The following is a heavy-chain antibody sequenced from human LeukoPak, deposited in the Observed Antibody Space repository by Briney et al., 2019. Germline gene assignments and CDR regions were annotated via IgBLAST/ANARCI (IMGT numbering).Heavy chain of an antibody. V-gene: IGHV4-61*05. D-gene: IGHD4-17*01. CDR2: IYYSGST. CDR1: GGSISSSSYY. J-gene: IGHJ4*02. CDR3: ARGGPYGDYDLIEY. Sequence: SETLSLTCTVPGGSISSSSYYWGWIRQPPGKGLEWIGYIYYSGSTNYNPSLKSRVTISVDTSKNQFSLKLSSVTAADTAVYYCARGGPYGDYDLIEYWGQGTLVTVSS.